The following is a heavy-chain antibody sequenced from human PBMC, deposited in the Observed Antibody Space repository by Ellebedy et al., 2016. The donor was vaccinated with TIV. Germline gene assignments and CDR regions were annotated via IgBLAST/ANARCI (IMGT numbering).Heavy chain of an antibody. CDR1: GFTFTSSA. CDR3: AREEFDYDTPRAFDY. Sequence: ASVKVSCKASGFTFTSSAVQWVRQARGQRLEWIGWIVVGSGNTNYAQKFQERVTITRDMSTSTAYMELSSLRSEDTAVYYCAREEFDYDTPRAFDYWGQGTLVTVSS. D-gene: IGHD3-22*01. J-gene: IGHJ4*02. V-gene: IGHV1-58*01. CDR2: IVVGSGNT.